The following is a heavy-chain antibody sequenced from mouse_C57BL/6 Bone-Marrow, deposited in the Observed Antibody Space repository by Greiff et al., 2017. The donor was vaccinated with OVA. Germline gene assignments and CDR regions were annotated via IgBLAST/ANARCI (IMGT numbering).Heavy chain of an antibody. J-gene: IGHJ3*01. D-gene: IGHD2-1*01. Sequence: QVQLKQPGAELVKPGASVKLSCKASGYTFTSYWMQWVKQRPGQGLEWIGEIDPSASYTNYNQKFKGKATLTVDTSSSTAYMQLSSLTSEDSAVYYCARDGNYVWFAYWGQGTLVTVSA. CDR2: IDPSASYT. CDR1: GYTFTSYW. CDR3: ARDGNYVWFAY. V-gene: IGHV1-50*01.